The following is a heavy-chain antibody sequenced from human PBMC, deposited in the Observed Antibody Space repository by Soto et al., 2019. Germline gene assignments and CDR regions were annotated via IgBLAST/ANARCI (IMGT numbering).Heavy chain of an antibody. CDR1: GYTFTSYD. D-gene: IGHD3-10*01. CDR3: ARGVGSGSYYLSYYYYYGMDV. J-gene: IGHJ6*02. V-gene: IGHV1-8*01. Sequence: ASVKVSCKASGYTFTSYDINWVRQATGQGLEWMGWMNPNSGNTGYAQKFQGRVTMTRNTSISTAYMELSSLRSEDTAVYYCARGVGSGSYYLSYYYYYGMDVWGQGTTVTVSS. CDR2: MNPNSGNT.